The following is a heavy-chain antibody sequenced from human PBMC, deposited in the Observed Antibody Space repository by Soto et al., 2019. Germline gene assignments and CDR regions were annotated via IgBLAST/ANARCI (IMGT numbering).Heavy chain of an antibody. CDR1: GGSISSGDYY. D-gene: IGHD3-22*01. J-gene: IGHJ6*02. Sequence: PSETLSLTCTVSGGSISSGDYYWSWIRQPPGKGLEWIGYIYYSGSTYYNPSLKSRVTISVDTSKNQFSLKLSSVTAADTAVYYCARVHGRYYYDSSGYYLPRGMYVWGQGTTVTVSS. V-gene: IGHV4-30-4*01. CDR3: ARVHGRYYYDSSGYYLPRGMYV. CDR2: IYYSGST.